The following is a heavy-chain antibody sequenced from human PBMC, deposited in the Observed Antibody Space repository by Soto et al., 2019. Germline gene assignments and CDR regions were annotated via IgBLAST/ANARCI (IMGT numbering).Heavy chain of an antibody. V-gene: IGHV4-31*03. CDR3: ARARPYDSRADF. Sequence: SETLSLTCTVFGDSIGGTYYWTWIRQHPGKGLEWLGYVYHSGRTSYNPSLSSRLTISADTSKNHFSLNLTSVTAADTAVYFGARARPYDSRADFWGQGILVTVSS. D-gene: IGHD5-12*01. CDR2: VYHSGRT. CDR1: GDSIGGTYY. J-gene: IGHJ4*02.